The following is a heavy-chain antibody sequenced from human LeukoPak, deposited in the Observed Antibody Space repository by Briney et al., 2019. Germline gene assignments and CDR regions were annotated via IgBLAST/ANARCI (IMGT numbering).Heavy chain of an antibody. J-gene: IGHJ4*02. V-gene: IGHV3-30*02. CDR1: RFTFSTYG. D-gene: IGHD5-18*01. CDR3: AKDFDGYSYGIPDY. Sequence: GGSLRLSCAASRFTFSTYGMHWVRQAPGKGLEWVALIQSDGSNKYYSDSVKGRFTISRDNSKNTLYLQMNSLRAEDTAVYYCAKDFDGYSYGIPDYWGQGTLVTVSS. CDR2: IQSDGSNK.